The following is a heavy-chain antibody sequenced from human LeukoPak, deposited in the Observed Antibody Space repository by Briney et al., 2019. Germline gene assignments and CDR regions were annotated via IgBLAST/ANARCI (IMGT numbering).Heavy chain of an antibody. V-gene: IGHV4-34*01. CDR2: INHSGST. CDR3: ASRDTNDY. Sequence: SETLSLTCAVYGGSFSGYYWSWIRQPPGKGREGIGEINHSGSTNYNPSLKSRVTISVDTSKNQFSLKLSSVTAADTAVYYCASRDTNDYWGQGTLVTVSS. J-gene: IGHJ4*02. CDR1: GGSFSGYY. D-gene: IGHD5-18*01.